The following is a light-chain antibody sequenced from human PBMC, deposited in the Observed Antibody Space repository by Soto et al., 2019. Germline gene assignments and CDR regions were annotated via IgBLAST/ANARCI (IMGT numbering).Light chain of an antibody. Sequence: EIVMTQSPATLSVSPGERATLSCRASQSVSSNLAWYQQKTGQAPRLLISGASSRATGIPDRFSGSGSETDFTLTISSLRSEDSAVYLCQQYNNWPITFGQGTKVDIK. V-gene: IGKV3D-15*01. CDR3: QQYNNWPIT. J-gene: IGKJ1*01. CDR2: GAS. CDR1: QSVSSN.